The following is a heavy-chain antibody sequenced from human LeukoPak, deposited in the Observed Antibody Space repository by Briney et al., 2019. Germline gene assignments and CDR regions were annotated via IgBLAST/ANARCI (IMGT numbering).Heavy chain of an antibody. Sequence: RSSETLSLTCTVSGGSVSSGSYYWSWIRQPPGKGLEWIGYIYYSGSTYYNPSLKSRVTISVDTSKNQFSLKLSSVTAADTAVHYCARQVAAAGTEYFDYWGQGTLVTVSS. V-gene: IGHV4-61*01. CDR3: ARQVAAAGTEYFDY. J-gene: IGHJ4*02. CDR1: GGSVSSGSYY. D-gene: IGHD6-13*01. CDR2: IYYSGST.